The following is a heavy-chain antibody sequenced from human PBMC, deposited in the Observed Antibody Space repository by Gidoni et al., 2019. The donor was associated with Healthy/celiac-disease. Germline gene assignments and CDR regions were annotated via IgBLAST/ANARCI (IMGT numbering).Heavy chain of an antibody. J-gene: IGHJ6*02. CDR1: GFTFSSYW. CDR2: IRKDGSEK. V-gene: IGHV3-7*01. CDR3: ARDLTPYYSYYGMDV. Sequence: EVQLVESGGGLVQPGGSRRLSCAASGFTFSSYWMSWVRQAPGKGLEWVANIRKDGSEKYYVDSVKGRFTISRDNAKNSLYLQMNSLRAEDTAVYYCARDLTPYYSYYGMDVWGQGTTVTVSS.